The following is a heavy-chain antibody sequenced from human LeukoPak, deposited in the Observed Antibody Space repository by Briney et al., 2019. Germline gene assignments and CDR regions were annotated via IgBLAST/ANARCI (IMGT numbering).Heavy chain of an antibody. CDR3: ARDGGKGGNSDY. D-gene: IGHD2-15*01. CDR1: GFTFSSYS. CDR2: ISSSTSII. J-gene: IGHJ4*02. Sequence: GGSLRLSCAASGFTFSSYSMNWVRQAPGKGLQWVSYISSSTSIIYYADSVKVRFTISRDNAKNSLYLQMNSLRDEDTAVYYRARDGGKGGNSDYWGQGTLVTVSS. V-gene: IGHV3-48*02.